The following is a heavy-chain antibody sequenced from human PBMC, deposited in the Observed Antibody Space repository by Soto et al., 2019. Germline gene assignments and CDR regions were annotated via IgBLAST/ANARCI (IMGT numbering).Heavy chain of an antibody. V-gene: IGHV3-23*01. D-gene: IGHD3-10*01. J-gene: IGHJ4*02. CDR2: ISGSGGST. Sequence: GGSLRLSCAASGFTFSSYAMSWVRQAPGKGLEWVSAISGSGGSTYYADSVKGRFTISRDNSKNTLYLQMNSLRAEDTAVYYCAKDPYGSGSLYYFDYWGQGTLVTVPQ. CDR3: AKDPYGSGSLYYFDY. CDR1: GFTFSSYA.